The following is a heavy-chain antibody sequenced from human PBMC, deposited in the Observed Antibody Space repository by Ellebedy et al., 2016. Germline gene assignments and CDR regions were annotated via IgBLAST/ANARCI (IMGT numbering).Heavy chain of an antibody. J-gene: IGHJ4*02. CDR1: GYTFTSYY. Sequence: ASVKVSCKASGYTFTSYYMHWVRQAPGQGLEWMGIINPTGGSTTYAQKFQGRVTMTSDTSTSTVFMELSSLRSEDTAVYYCVRVGDTRDGYSYIVWGQGTLVTVSS. CDR3: VRVGDTRDGYSYIV. D-gene: IGHD5-24*01. V-gene: IGHV1-46*03. CDR2: INPTGGST.